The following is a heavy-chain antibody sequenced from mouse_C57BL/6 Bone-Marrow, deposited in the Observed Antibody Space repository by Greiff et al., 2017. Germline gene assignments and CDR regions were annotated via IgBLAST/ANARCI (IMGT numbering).Heavy chain of an antibody. CDR2: ISSGGSYT. Sequence: EVKVVESGGDLVKPGGSLKLSCAASGFTFSSYGMSWVRQTPDKRLEWVATISSGGSYTYYPDSVKGRFTISRDNAKNTLYLQMSSLKSEDTAMYYCARRVYYGSSYAFAYWGQGTLVTVSA. V-gene: IGHV5-6*02. D-gene: IGHD1-1*01. CDR1: GFTFSSYG. CDR3: ARRVYYGSSYAFAY. J-gene: IGHJ3*01.